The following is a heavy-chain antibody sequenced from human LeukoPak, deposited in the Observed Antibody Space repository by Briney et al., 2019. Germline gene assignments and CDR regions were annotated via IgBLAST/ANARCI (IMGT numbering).Heavy chain of an antibody. CDR3: AREDYCSSTSCYIYKGYYYYGMDV. J-gene: IGHJ6*02. D-gene: IGHD2-2*02. Sequence: GGSLRLSCAASGFTFSSYSMNWVRQAPGKGLEWVSSISSGSSYIYYPDSVKGRFTISRDNAKNSLYLQMNSLRAEDTAVYYCAREDYCSSTSCYIYKGYYYYGMDVWGQGTTVTVSS. CDR2: ISSGSSYI. CDR1: GFTFSSYS. V-gene: IGHV3-21*01.